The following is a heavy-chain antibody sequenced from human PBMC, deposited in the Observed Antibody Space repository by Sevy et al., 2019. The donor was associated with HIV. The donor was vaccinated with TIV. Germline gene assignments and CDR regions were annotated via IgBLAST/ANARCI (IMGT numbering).Heavy chain of an antibody. CDR1: GFTFSNAW. V-gene: IGHV3-15*01. J-gene: IGHJ4*02. CDR3: ASRHYYGSGSYPDS. CDR2: IKSKTDGGTI. Sequence: GGSLRLSCAASGFTFSNAWMSWVRQAPGKGLEWVDRIKSKTDGGTIDYAAPVKGRFSISRDDSKNTLYLQMNSLKIEDTAVYYCASRHYYGSGSYPDSWGQGILVIVSS. D-gene: IGHD3-10*01.